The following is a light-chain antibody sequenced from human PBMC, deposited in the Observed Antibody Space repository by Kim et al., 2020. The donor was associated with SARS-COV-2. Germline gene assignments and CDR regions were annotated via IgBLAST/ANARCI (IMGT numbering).Light chain of an antibody. V-gene: IGLV3-1*01. CDR2: QDS. Sequence: VSPGQTASITCSGDKLGDKYACWYQQKPGQAPVLVIYQDSKRPSGIPERFSGSNSGNTATLTISGTQAMDEADYYCQAWDSSTGVFGGGTQLTVL. J-gene: IGLJ2*01. CDR3: QAWDSSTGV. CDR1: KLGDKY.